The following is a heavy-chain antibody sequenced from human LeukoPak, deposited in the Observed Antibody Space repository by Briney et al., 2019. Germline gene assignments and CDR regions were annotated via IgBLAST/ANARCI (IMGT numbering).Heavy chain of an antibody. CDR2: INPNSGET. D-gene: IGHD1-14*01. J-gene: IGHJ4*02. V-gene: IGHV1-8*03. CDR1: GCTFTNYD. Sequence: ASVKVSCKASGCTFTNYDINWVRQATGQEPEWMGYINPNSGETGYSQKFQGRVTITRDTSISTAYMELRSLRSEDTAVYYCAKHDRTTFDYWGQGTLVTVSS. CDR3: AKHDRTTFDY.